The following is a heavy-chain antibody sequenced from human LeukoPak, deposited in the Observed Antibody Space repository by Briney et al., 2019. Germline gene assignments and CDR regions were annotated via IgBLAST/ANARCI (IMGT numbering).Heavy chain of an antibody. Sequence: GGSLRLSCAASGFTFSSYSMNWVRQAPGKGLEWVSYISGTSSTIYYADSVKGRVTISRDNAKNSLYLQINSLRAGDTAVYYCARGDSGGYIYNWLDPWGRGTLVTVSS. D-gene: IGHD3-22*01. CDR2: ISGTSSTI. CDR1: GFTFSSYS. CDR3: ARGDSGGYIYNWLDP. J-gene: IGHJ5*02. V-gene: IGHV3-48*04.